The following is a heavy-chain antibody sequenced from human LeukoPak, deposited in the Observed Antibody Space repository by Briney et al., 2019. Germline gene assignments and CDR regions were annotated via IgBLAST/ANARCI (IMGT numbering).Heavy chain of an antibody. V-gene: IGHV4-34*01. J-gene: IGHJ4*02. Sequence: SETLSLTCAVYGGSFSGYYWSWIRQPPGKGLEWIGEINPSGSTNYNPSLKRRVTISVDTSKNQFSLKLSSVTAADTAVYYCARGRGYGEGSWGQGTLVTVSS. CDR2: INPSGST. D-gene: IGHD4-17*01. CDR1: GGSFSGYY. CDR3: ARGRGYGEGS.